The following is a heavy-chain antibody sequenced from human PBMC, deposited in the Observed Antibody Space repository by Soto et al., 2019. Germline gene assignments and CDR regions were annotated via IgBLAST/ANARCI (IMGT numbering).Heavy chain of an antibody. J-gene: IGHJ5*01. CDR3: VRDTGALISTWSFRLDS. CDR1: GFPFSRSF. CDR2: VNTDGSAT. D-gene: IGHD3-10*01. V-gene: IGHV3-74*01. Sequence: GGSLRLSCAASGFPFSRSFMHWVRQAPGKGLGWVARVNTDGSATVYAGSVKGRFTISRDNVRNTVSLEMNDLRAEDTAVYFCVRDTGALISTWSFRLDSWGEGTQATVSS.